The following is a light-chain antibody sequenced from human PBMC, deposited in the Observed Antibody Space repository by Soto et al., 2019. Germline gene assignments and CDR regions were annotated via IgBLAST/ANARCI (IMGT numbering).Light chain of an antibody. CDR1: QSLLHSNGYNY. CDR2: LGS. V-gene: IGKV2-28*01. CDR3: MQALQNPIT. J-gene: IGKJ5*01. Sequence: IVRTQSQLSLPVTPGEPASISRSSSQSLLHSNGYNYLDWYLQKPGKSPQLLIYLGSNRSSGVPERLSGSGSGTDFTLKISRVEAEDVGVYYCMQALQNPITFGHGTRLEIK.